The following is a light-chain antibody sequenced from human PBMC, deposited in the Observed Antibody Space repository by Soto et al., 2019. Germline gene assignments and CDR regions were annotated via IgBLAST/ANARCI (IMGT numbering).Light chain of an antibody. CDR3: QQYNSYSSWT. J-gene: IGKJ1*01. CDR2: GAS. CDR1: PSVTNF. V-gene: IGKV3D-15*01. Sequence: EIVLTQSPATLSLSPGERATLSCRASPSVTNFLAWYQQKPGQAPRLLIYGASNRATAIPDRFSGSGSGTEFTLTISSLQPDDFATYYCQQYNSYSSWTFGQGTKVDIK.